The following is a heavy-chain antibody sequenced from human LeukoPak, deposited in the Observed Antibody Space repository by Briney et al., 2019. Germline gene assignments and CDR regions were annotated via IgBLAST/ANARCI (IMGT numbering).Heavy chain of an antibody. V-gene: IGHV1-18*01. Sequence: ASVKVSCKASGYTFASYGISWVRQAPGQGLEWMGWISAYNGNTNYAQKLQGRVTMTTDTSTSTAYMELRSQRSDDTAVYYCAIQWELRMNYFDYWGQGTLVTVSS. CDR3: AIQWELRMNYFDY. D-gene: IGHD1-26*01. J-gene: IGHJ4*02. CDR1: GYTFASYG. CDR2: ISAYNGNT.